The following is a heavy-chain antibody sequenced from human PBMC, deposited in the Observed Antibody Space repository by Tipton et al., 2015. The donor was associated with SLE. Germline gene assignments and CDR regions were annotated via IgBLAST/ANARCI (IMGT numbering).Heavy chain of an antibody. J-gene: IGHJ6*03. Sequence: TLSLTCAVYGGSFSSYFWSWIRQPPGKGLEWIGEINHSGSTNYNPSLKSRVTISVDTSKNQFSLKLSSVTAADTAVYYCASWGPIVYYYYYMDVWGKGTTVTVSS. D-gene: IGHD3-16*01. CDR2: INHSGST. CDR3: ASWGPIVYYYYYMDV. CDR1: GGSFSSYF. V-gene: IGHV4-34*01.